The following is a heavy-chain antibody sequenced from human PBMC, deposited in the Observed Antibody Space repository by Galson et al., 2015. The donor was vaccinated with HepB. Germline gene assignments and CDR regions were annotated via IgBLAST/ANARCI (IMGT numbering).Heavy chain of an antibody. V-gene: IGHV3-21*01. CDR1: EFTFSTYS. CDR3: GRVSPGESYNSFDY. D-gene: IGHD5-24*01. Sequence: SLRLSCAASEFTFSTYSMSWVRQAPGKGLEWVSSICRSSTYIYYAASVKGRFTISRDNTKNSLYLQMHSLRADDTAVYFCGRVSPGESYNSFDYWGQGTLVTVSS. J-gene: IGHJ4*02. CDR2: ICRSSTYI.